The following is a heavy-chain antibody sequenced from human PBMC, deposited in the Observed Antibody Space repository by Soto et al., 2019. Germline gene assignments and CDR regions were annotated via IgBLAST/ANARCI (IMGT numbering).Heavy chain of an antibody. J-gene: IGHJ6*02. D-gene: IGHD5-12*01. Sequence: VKVSCKASGGTFSSYAISWVRQAPGQGLEWMGGIIPIFGTANYAQKFQGRVTITADESTSTAYMELSSLRSEDTAVYYCARDRPIVATIDYYYYGMDVWGQGTTVTVSS. CDR3: ARDRPIVATIDYYYYGMDV. CDR1: GGTFSSYA. V-gene: IGHV1-69*13. CDR2: IIPIFGTA.